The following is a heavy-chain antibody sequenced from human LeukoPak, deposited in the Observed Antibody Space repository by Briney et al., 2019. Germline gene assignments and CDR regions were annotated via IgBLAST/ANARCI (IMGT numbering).Heavy chain of an antibody. V-gene: IGHV3-7*01. Sequence: PGGSLRLSCAASGFTFSSYWMSWVRQAPGKGLEWVANIKQDGSEKYYVDSVKGRFTISRDNAENLLYLEMNSLRDEDTAVYYCARDKIVGATKFDYWGQGTLVTVSS. D-gene: IGHD1-26*01. CDR3: ARDKIVGATKFDY. CDR2: IKQDGSEK. CDR1: GFTFSSYW. J-gene: IGHJ4*02.